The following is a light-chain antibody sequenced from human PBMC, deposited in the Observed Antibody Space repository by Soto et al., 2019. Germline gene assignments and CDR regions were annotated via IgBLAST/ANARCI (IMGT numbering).Light chain of an antibody. CDR1: QSVSNNY. CDR2: RST. CDR3: QQYGSSPPYT. Sequence: EVGLTQSPATLSLSPGERATLSCRASQSVSNNYLAWYQQKRGQSPKLLSFRSTDRATGIPDRFSGSGSGTDFTLTISRLAPEDFAVYYCQQYGSSPPYTFGQGTKLEIK. J-gene: IGKJ2*01. V-gene: IGKV3-20*01.